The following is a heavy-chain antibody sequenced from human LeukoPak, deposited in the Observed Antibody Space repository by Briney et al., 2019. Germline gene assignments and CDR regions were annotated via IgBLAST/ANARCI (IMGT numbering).Heavy chain of an antibody. V-gene: IGHV3-30*18. CDR1: GFTFSRYG. CDR2: ISYDGSNK. D-gene: IGHD4-17*01. CDR3: AKASIRSVKVVDY. J-gene: IGHJ4*02. Sequence: PGGSLRLSCAASGFTFSRYGMHWVRQAPGKGLEWVAVISYDGSNKYYADSVKGRFNIYRDNYKNTLYLQKHSLSARDTPVFFCAKASIRSVKVVDYWGQGTLVSVSS.